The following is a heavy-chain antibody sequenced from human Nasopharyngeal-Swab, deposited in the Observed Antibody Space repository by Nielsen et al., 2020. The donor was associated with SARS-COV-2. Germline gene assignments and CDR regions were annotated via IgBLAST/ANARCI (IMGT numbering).Heavy chain of an antibody. CDR2: INPNSCGT. CDR1: RYTFTGYY. CDR3: ARVLNWNRFDY. J-gene: IGHJ4*02. V-gene: IGHV1-2*02. Sequence: SVNVSCKASRYTFTGYYMHWVRQAPGQGLEWMGWINPNSCGTNYAQKFQGRVTMTRDTSISTAYMELSRLRSDDTAVYYCARVLNWNRFDYWGQGTLVTVSS. D-gene: IGHD1-20*01.